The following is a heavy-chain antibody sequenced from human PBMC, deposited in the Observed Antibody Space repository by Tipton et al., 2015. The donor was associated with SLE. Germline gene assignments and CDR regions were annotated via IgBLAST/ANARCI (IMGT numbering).Heavy chain of an antibody. CDR2: VCYGVNT. Sequence: TLSLTCTVSGGSIRSRSVSWGWIRQPPGKGLEWIGSVCYGVNTYYNPSLKSRVTMSVDTSKNQLSLRLSSAAAADTAVYYCARSVLIVYDAFDIWGQGTKVSVSS. CDR3: ARSVLIVYDAFDI. J-gene: IGHJ3*02. CDR1: GGSIRSRSVS. D-gene: IGHD2/OR15-2a*01. V-gene: IGHV4-39*07.